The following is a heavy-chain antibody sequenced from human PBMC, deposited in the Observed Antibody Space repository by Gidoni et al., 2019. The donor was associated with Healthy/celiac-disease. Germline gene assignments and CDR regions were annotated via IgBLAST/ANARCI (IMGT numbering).Heavy chain of an antibody. J-gene: IGHJ4*02. CDR3: AGLGTGTDY. D-gene: IGHD1-1*01. CDR1: CGSLRSSRYS. CDR2: IYYCGRT. Sequence: QLQLQSSRPGLLNPPETLSLTFTVPCGSLRSSRYSWGWIRPPPGKGLEGIGSIYYCGRTYYNPSLKSRVTISVDTSKNQFSLKLSSGTAADTAVYYWAGLGTGTDYWGQGTLVTVSS. V-gene: IGHV4-39*01.